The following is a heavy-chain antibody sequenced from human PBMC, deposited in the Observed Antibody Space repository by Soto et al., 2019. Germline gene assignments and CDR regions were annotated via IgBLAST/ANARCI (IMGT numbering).Heavy chain of an antibody. D-gene: IGHD1-26*01. CDR3: ARQWELSGYYYGMDV. Sequence: QVQLVQSGPEVKKPGASVKVSCKASGYTFTTYDINWVRQATGQGLERMGWMSTNSGNTGYAQKFQGRVTKARDISISTDYMELTSLRSDDTAVYGCARQWELSGYYYGMDVWGQGSTVFVS. CDR2: MSTNSGNT. V-gene: IGHV1-8*01. CDR1: GYTFTTYD. J-gene: IGHJ6*02.